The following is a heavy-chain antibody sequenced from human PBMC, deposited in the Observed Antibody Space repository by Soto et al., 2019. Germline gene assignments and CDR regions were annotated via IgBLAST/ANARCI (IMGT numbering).Heavy chain of an antibody. CDR3: ARGMTTVTTLDY. J-gene: IGHJ4*02. V-gene: IGHV4-30-2*01. CDR2: IYHSGST. CDR1: GGSISSGGYS. Sequence: PSETLSLTCAVSGGSISSGGYSWSWNRQPPGKGLEWIGYIYHSGSTYYNPSLKSRVTISVDRSKNQFSLKLSSVTAADTAVYYCARGMTTVTTLDYWGQGTLVTVSS. D-gene: IGHD4-4*01.